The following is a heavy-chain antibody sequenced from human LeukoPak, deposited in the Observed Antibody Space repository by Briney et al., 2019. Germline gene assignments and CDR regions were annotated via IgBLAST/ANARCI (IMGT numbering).Heavy chain of an antibody. CDR2: IYHSGST. V-gene: IGHV4-4*02. J-gene: IGHJ5*02. CDR3: ARGGPQWLGNWFDP. Sequence: SETLSLTCAVSGGSISSSNWWSWVRQPPGKGLEWIGEIYHSGSTNYNPSLKSGVTISVDKSKNQFSLKLSSVTAADTAVYYCARGGPQWLGNWFDPWGQGTLVTVSS. CDR1: GGSISSSNW. D-gene: IGHD6-19*01.